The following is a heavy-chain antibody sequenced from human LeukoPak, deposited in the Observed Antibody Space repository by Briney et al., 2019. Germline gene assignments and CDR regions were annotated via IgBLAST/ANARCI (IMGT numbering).Heavy chain of an antibody. CDR2: IYYTGST. J-gene: IGHJ4*02. CDR1: GGSFSGYY. CDR3: AKEGVNTGFDY. Sequence: SETLSLTCAVYGGSFSGYYWSWIRQPPGRGLEWIGFIYYTGSTTYNPSLKSRVTISIDTSKSQFSLKLSSVTAADTAVYYCAKEGVNTGFDYWGQGILVTVSS. V-gene: IGHV4-59*01. D-gene: IGHD1/OR15-1a*01.